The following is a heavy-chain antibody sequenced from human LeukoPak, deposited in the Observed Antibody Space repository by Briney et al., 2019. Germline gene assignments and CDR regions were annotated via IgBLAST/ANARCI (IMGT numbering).Heavy chain of an antibody. Sequence: PGGSLRLSCAASGFTFGDYAMHWVRQAPGKGLEWVSGISWNSGSIGYADSVKGRFTISRDNAKNSLYLQMNSLRAEDMALYYCAKEAAAAGHIDYWGQGTLVTVSS. CDR1: GFTFGDYA. CDR2: ISWNSGSI. V-gene: IGHV3-9*03. CDR3: AKEAAAAGHIDY. J-gene: IGHJ4*02. D-gene: IGHD6-13*01.